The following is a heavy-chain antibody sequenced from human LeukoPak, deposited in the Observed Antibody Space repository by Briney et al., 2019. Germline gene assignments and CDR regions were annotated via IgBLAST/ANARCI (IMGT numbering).Heavy chain of an antibody. J-gene: IGHJ4*02. Sequence: ASVKVSCKASGYTFTSYAMHWVRQAPGQRLEWMGWINAGNGNTEYSQKFQGRVTITRDTSASTAYMELSSLRPEDTAVYYCARERLTYYYDSSGYYFDYWGQGTLVTVSS. CDR1: GYTFTSYA. D-gene: IGHD3-22*01. CDR2: INAGNGNT. V-gene: IGHV1-3*01. CDR3: ARERLTYYYDSSGYYFDY.